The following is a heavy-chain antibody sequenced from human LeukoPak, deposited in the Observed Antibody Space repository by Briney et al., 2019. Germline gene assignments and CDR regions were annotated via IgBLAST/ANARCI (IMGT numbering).Heavy chain of an antibody. V-gene: IGHV3-73*01. J-gene: IGHJ5*02. CDR2: IANEATNYAT. CDR1: GLSFTDSG. Sequence: PGGSLRLSCAASGLSFTDSGFHWVRHASGKGLEWVARIANEATNYATAYAASVKGRFTNYRDNSKNTAYLQMNSLKTEDTAVYYCVRHRTAGIGENWFDPWGQGTLVTVSS. D-gene: IGHD3-10*01. CDR3: VRHRTAGIGENWFDP.